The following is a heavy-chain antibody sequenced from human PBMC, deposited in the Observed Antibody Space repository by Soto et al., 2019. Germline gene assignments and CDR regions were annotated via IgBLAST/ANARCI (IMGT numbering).Heavy chain of an antibody. CDR2: IYTNGGT. CDR1: GGSISDYY. V-gene: IGHV4-4*07. J-gene: IGHJ4*02. Sequence: SETLSLTCTVSGGSISDYYWTWIRQPAGKGLEWIGRIYTNGGTNYNPSLKSRVSMSVDTSKNQFSLKLTSVTAADTAVYYCARGFGSSWYYFDYWGQGTLVTVSS. D-gene: IGHD6-13*01. CDR3: ARGFGSSWYYFDY.